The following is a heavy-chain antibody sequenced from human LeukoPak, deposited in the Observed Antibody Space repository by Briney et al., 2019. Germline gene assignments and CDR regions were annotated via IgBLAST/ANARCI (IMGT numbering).Heavy chain of an antibody. Sequence: PGASLQISGEGSGSIFTSYWIGWGRPLAGKGLEWMGIIYPGDSDTRYSPSFQGQVTISADKSISTAYLQWSSLKASDTAMYYCARRYSSSWYAADAFDIWGQGTMVTVSS. J-gene: IGHJ3*02. V-gene: IGHV5-51*01. CDR1: GSIFTSYW. CDR3: ARRYSSSWYAADAFDI. D-gene: IGHD6-13*01. CDR2: IYPGDSDT.